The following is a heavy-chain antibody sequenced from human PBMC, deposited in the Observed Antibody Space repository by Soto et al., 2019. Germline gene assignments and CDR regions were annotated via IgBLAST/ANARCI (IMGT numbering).Heavy chain of an antibody. CDR2: INAGNGNT. V-gene: IGHV1-3*01. CDR3: AKLFWSGYSSYYYGMDV. CDR1: GYTFTSYA. Sequence: ASVKVSCKASGYTFTSYAMHWVRQAPGQRLEWMGWINAGNGNTKYSQKFQGRVTITRDTSASTAYMELSSLRSEDTAVYYCAKLFWSGYSSYYYGMDVWGQGTTVTVSS. J-gene: IGHJ6*02. D-gene: IGHD3-3*01.